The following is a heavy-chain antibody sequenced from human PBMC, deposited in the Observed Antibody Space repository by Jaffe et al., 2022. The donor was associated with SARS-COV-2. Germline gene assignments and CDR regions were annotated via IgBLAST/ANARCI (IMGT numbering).Heavy chain of an antibody. CDR2: IYTSGST. D-gene: IGHD3-22*01. V-gene: IGHV4-61*02. J-gene: IGHJ6*02. CDR1: GGSISSGSYY. Sequence: QVQLQESGPGLVKPSQTLSLTCTVSGGSISSGSYYWSWIRQPAGKGLEWIGRIYTSGSTNYNPSLKSRVTISVDTSKNQFSLKLSSVTAADTAVYYCARDRYYYDSSGYQDYGMDVWGQGTTVTVSS. CDR3: ARDRYYYDSSGYQDYGMDV.